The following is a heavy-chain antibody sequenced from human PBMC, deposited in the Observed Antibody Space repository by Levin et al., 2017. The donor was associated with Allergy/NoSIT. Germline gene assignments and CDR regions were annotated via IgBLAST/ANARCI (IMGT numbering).Heavy chain of an antibody. D-gene: IGHD2-2*01. J-gene: IGHJ4*02. CDR1: AFTVSTNY. Sequence: GGSLRLSCAASAFTVSTNYMSWVRQAPGKGLEWVSIIYSGGTTYYADSVKGRFTISRDNSKNTLYLQMNSLRAEDTAVYYCARGYCSRTSCYEFDYWGQGTLVTVSS. CDR3: ARGYCSRTSCYEFDY. V-gene: IGHV3-53*01. CDR2: IYSGGTT.